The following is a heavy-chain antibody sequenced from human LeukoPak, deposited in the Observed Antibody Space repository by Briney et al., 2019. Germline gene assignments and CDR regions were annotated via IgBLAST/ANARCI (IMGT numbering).Heavy chain of an antibody. D-gene: IGHD1-26*01. J-gene: IGHJ4*02. Sequence: GGSLRLSCAASGFTFSSSWMSWVRQAPGKGLEWVAFIRYDGSNKYYADSVKGRFTISRDNSKNTLYLQMNSLRAEDTAVYYCAKDWSVGDAWYFDYWGQGTLVTVSS. CDR2: IRYDGSNK. CDR3: AKDWSVGDAWYFDY. CDR1: GFTFSSSW. V-gene: IGHV3-30*02.